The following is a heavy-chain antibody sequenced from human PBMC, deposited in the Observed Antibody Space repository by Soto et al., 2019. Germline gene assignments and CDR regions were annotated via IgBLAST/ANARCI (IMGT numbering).Heavy chain of an antibody. CDR3: ASGGNYPVYGYYYYGMDV. V-gene: IGHV4-61*01. J-gene: IGHJ6*02. CDR2: IYYSGST. CDR1: GGSVSSGSYY. D-gene: IGHD4-4*01. Sequence: ETLSLTCTVSGGSVSSGSYYWSWIRQPPGKGLEWIGYIYYSGSTNYNPSLKSRVTISVDTSKNQFSLKLSSVTAADTAVYYCASGGNYPVYGYYYYGMDVWGQGTTVTVSS.